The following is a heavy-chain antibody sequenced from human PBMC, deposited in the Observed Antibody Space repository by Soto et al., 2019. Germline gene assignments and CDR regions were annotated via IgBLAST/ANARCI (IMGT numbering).Heavy chain of an antibody. CDR2: IYYSGST. CDR3: ASGKVAYSSGPNREIYYYGTDA. J-gene: IGHJ6*02. CDR1: GGSISSYY. D-gene: IGHD6-19*01. Sequence: SETLSLTCTVSGGSISSYYWSWIRQPPGKGLEWIGYIYYSGSTNYNPSLKSRVTISVDTSKNQFSLKLSSVTAADTAVYYCASGKVAYSSGPNREIYYYGTDAWGHGTPVIVSS. V-gene: IGHV4-59*01.